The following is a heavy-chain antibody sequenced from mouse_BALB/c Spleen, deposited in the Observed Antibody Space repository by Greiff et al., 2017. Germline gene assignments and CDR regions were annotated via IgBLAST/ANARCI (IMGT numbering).Heavy chain of an antibody. J-gene: IGHJ2*01. Sequence: QVQLQQSGPELVKPGASVRISCKASGYTFTSYYIHWVKQRPGQGLEWIGWIYPGNVNTKYNEKFKGKATLTADKSSSTAYMQLSSLTSEDSAVYFCARSPSLGGYYFDYWGQGTTLTVSS. CDR3: ARSPSLGGYYFDY. D-gene: IGHD4-1*01. CDR1: GYTFTSYY. CDR2: IYPGNVNT. V-gene: IGHV1S56*01.